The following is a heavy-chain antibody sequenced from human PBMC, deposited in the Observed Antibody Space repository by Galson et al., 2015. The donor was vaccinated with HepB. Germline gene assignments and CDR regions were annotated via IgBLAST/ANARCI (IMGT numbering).Heavy chain of an antibody. CDR1: GYTLTELS. D-gene: IGHD3-3*01. V-gene: IGHV1-24*01. J-gene: IGHJ6*02. Sequence: SVKVSCKVSGYTLTELSMHWVRQAPGKGLEWMGGFDPEDGETTYAQKFQGRVTMTEDTSTDTAYMELSSLRSEDTAVYYCATESGRFGVVTLDYYYGMDVWGQGTTVTVSS. CDR3: ATESGRFGVVTLDYYYGMDV. CDR2: FDPEDGET.